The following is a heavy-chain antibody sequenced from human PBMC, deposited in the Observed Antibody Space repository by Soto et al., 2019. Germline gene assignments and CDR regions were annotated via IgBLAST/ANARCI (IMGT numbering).Heavy chain of an antibody. V-gene: IGHV4-34*01. Sequence: QVQLQQWGAGLLKPSETLSLNCAVTGGSLSGYYWSWIRQPPGKGLKWIGEVKDGGHTNYSPSLRGRVTISSDTSNIQVSLRLNSGTAADTGVYYCARGQEGVVATHWDQGSLVTVFS. CDR3: ARGQEGVVATH. D-gene: IGHD5-12*01. CDR1: GGSLSGYY. CDR2: VKDGGHT. J-gene: IGHJ4*02.